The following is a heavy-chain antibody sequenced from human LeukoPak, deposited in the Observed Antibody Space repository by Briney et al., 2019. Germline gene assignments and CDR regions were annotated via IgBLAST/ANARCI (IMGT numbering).Heavy chain of an antibody. V-gene: IGHV3-7*01. CDR3: ATWGSIFGVTFFDF. CDR1: GFIFTNYW. Sequence: GVLRLSCAASGFIFTNYWMSWVRQAPGKGLEWVATIKEDGSDKHYVDSARGRFTISRDNAKNSLYLQMNALRADDTAVYYCATWGSIFGVTFFDFWGQGTLVTVSS. J-gene: IGHJ4*02. CDR2: IKEDGSDK. D-gene: IGHD3-3*01.